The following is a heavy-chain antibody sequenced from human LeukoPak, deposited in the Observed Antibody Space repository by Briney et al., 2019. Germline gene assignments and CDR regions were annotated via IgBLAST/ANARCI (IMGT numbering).Heavy chain of an antibody. CDR1: DGCISNHY. J-gene: IGHJ6*02. D-gene: IGHD3-10*01. V-gene: IGHV4-59*11. CDR3: AKDIYGSGSYYGNGLDV. CDR2: INYSGST. Sequence: SETLSLTCTVSDGCISNHYWSWIRQPPGKGLEWIGNINYSGSTKYNPSLKSRVVMSVDTSKNQFSLKLSSVTAADTAVYYCAKDIYGSGSYYGNGLDVWGRGTTVTVSS.